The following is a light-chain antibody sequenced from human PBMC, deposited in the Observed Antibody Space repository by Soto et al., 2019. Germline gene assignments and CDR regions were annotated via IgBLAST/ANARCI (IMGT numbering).Light chain of an antibody. J-gene: IGKJ1*01. V-gene: IGKV3-20*01. CDR1: QTVSRMY. CDR2: GAS. CDR3: QQYGSSPGT. Sequence: EIVLTQSPVTLSLSPGERATLSCRASQTVSRMYLSWFQQKPGQAPRLLIYGASSRATGIPDRFSGSGSGTDCTLTISRLEPEDFAVYYCQQYGSSPGTFGQGTKVDIK.